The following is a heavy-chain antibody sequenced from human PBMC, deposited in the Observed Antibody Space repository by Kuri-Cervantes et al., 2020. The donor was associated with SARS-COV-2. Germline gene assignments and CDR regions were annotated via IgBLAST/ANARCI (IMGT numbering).Heavy chain of an antibody. D-gene: IGHD1-26*01. V-gene: IGHV4-38-2*02. J-gene: IGHJ5*02. CDR3: AREWGLPT. CDR1: GYSISSGYY. CDR2: IYHSGST. Sequence: ESLKISCTVSGYSISSGYYWGWIRQPPGKGLEWIGSIYHSGSTYYNPSLKSRVTISVDTSKNQFSLKLSSVTAADTAVYYCAREWGLPTWGQGTLVTVSS.